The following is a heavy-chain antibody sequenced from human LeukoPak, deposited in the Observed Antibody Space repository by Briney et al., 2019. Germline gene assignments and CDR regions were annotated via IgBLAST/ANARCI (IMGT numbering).Heavy chain of an antibody. Sequence: RPSETLSLTCTVSGGSISSYYWSWIRQPPGKGLEWIGYIYYSGSTNYNPSLKSRVTISVDTSKNQFSLKLSSVTAADTAVYYCARESGSYLKGAFDIWGQGTMVTVYS. J-gene: IGHJ3*02. V-gene: IGHV4-59*01. CDR1: GGSISSYY. CDR2: IYYSGST. CDR3: ARESGSYLKGAFDI. D-gene: IGHD1-26*01.